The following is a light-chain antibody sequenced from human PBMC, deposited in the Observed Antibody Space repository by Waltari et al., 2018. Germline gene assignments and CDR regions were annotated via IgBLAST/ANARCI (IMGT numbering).Light chain of an antibody. V-gene: IGKV3-11*01. CDR1: QTVRSF. CDR3: LQRSNWPYT. J-gene: IGKJ2*01. Sequence: EIVLTQSPATLSLSPGERATLSCRASQTVRSFLAWYQQKPGQAPRLLIFDASSRAPGIPAKFRGSGSGTDFTLTVSNLEPEDFAVYYCLQRSNWPYTFGQGTRVDIK. CDR2: DAS.